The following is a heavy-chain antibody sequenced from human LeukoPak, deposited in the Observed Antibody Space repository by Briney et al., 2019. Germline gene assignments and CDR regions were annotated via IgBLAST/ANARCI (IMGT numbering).Heavy chain of an antibody. CDR1: GYTFTSYG. CDR2: ISAYNGNT. Sequence: PSVKVSCKASGYTFTSYGISWVRQAPGQGLEWMGWISAYNGNTNYAQKLQGRVTMTTDTSTSTAYMELRSLRSDDTAVYYCARSDYYDSSGYYTAFDPWGQGTLVTVSS. J-gene: IGHJ5*02. V-gene: IGHV1-18*01. CDR3: ARSDYYDSSGYYTAFDP. D-gene: IGHD3-22*01.